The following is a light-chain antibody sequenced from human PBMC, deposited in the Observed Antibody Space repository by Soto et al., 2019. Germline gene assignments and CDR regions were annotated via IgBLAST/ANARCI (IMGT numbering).Light chain of an antibody. Sequence: QSVLTQPPSASGTPGQRVTISCSGSSSNIGSNTVNWYQQLPGTAPKLLIYSNNQRPSGVPDRFSGSKSGTSASLASSGLQSEDEADYYCAAWDDSLNVVVFGGGTHLNVL. V-gene: IGLV1-44*01. CDR1: SSNIGSNT. CDR2: SNN. J-gene: IGLJ2*01. CDR3: AAWDDSLNVVV.